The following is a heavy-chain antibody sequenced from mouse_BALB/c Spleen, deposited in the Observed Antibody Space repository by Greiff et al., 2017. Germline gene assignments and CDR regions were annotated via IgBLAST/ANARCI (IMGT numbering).Heavy chain of an antibody. CDR2: LLPGSGST. CDR1: GYTFSSYW. V-gene: IGHV1-9*01. Sequence: VKLVESGAELMKPGASVKISCKATGYTFSSYWIEWVKQRPGHGLEWIGELLPGSGSTNYNEKFKGKATFPADTSSNTAYMQLSSLTSEDSAVYYCARGGTTVVAFYWYFDVWGAGTTVTVSS. J-gene: IGHJ1*01. CDR3: ARGGTTVVAFYWYFDV. D-gene: IGHD1-1*01.